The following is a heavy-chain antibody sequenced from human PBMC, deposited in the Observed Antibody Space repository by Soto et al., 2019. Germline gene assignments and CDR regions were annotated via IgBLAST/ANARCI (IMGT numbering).Heavy chain of an antibody. CDR2: IWYDGSNK. Sequence: PGGSLRLSCAASGFTFSSYGMHWVRQAPGKGLEWVAVIWYDGSNKYYADYVKGRFTISRDNSKNTLYLQVNSLRAEDTAVYYCARDLVGLERLPYYYYGMDVWGQRTTVTVSS. CDR3: ARDLVGLERLPYYYYGMDV. V-gene: IGHV3-33*01. D-gene: IGHD1-1*01. J-gene: IGHJ6*02. CDR1: GFTFSSYG.